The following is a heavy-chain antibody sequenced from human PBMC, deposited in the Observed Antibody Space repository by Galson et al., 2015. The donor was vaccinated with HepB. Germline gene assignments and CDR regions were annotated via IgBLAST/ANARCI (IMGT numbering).Heavy chain of an antibody. CDR3: ARAQGGSGWYARGLYFDY. J-gene: IGHJ4*02. CDR1: GFTVSSNY. Sequence: SLRLSCAASGFTVSSNYMSWVRQAPGKGLEWVSVIYSGGSTYYADSVKGRFTISRDNSKNTLYLQMNSLRAEDTAVYYCARAQGGSGWYARGLYFDYWGQGTLVNVSS. D-gene: IGHD6-19*01. V-gene: IGHV3-53*01. CDR2: IYSGGST.